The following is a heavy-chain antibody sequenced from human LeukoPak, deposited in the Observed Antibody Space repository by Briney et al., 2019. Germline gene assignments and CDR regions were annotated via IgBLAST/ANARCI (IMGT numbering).Heavy chain of an antibody. V-gene: IGHV1-69*04. CDR3: ARDRDDYYYYGMDV. CDR1: GYTFTGYY. CDR2: IIPTLGIA. J-gene: IGHJ6*02. Sequence: SVKVSCKASGYTFTGYYMHWVRQAPGQGLEWMGRIIPTLGIANYAQKFQGRVTITADKSTSTAYMELSSLRSEDTAVYYCARDRDDYYYYGMDVWGQGTTVTVSS.